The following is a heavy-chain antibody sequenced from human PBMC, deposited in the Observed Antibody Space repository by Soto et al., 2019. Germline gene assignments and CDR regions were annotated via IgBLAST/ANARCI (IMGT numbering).Heavy chain of an antibody. CDR2: INAGNGNT. D-gene: IGHD5-12*01. Sequence: QVQLVQSGAEVKKPGASVKVSCKASGYTFTSYAMHWVRQAPGQRREGMGWINAGNGNTKYSQKFQGRVTITRDTSASTAYMELSSLRSEDTAVYYCAQTSGYDLFDYWGQGTLVTVSS. V-gene: IGHV1-3*01. CDR1: GYTFTSYA. CDR3: AQTSGYDLFDY. J-gene: IGHJ4*02.